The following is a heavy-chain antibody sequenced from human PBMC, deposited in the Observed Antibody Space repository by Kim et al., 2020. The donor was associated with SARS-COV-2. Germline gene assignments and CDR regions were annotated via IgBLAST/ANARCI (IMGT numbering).Heavy chain of an antibody. D-gene: IGHD6-13*01. Sequence: GGSLRLSCAASGFTFSSYSMNWVRQAPGKGLEWVSYISSSSSTIYYADSVKGRFTISRDNAKNSLYLQMNSLRDEDTAVYYCASWYSSSWSYWGTIRKRRAFDIWGQGTMVTVSS. CDR1: GFTFSSYS. J-gene: IGHJ3*02. V-gene: IGHV3-48*02. CDR3: ASWYSSSWSYWGTIRKRRAFDI. CDR2: ISSSSSTI.